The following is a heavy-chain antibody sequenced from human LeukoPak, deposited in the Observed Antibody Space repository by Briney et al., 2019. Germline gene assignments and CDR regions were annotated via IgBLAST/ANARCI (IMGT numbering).Heavy chain of an antibody. CDR3: ARVVGATQLDY. J-gene: IGHJ4*02. Sequence: SETLSLTCTVSGYSISSNYYWAWIRQPPGKGLEWIGNMFHSGTTAYNPSLKSRVTISKDTFKNQFSLNLRFVTAADTAVYFCARVVGATQLDYWGQGILVTVSS. V-gene: IGHV4-38-2*02. D-gene: IGHD1-26*01. CDR1: GYSISSNYY. CDR2: MFHSGTT.